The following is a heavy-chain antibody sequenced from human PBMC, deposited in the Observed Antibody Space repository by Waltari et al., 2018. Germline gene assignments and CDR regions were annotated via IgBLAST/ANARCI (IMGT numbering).Heavy chain of an antibody. V-gene: IGHV3-23*01. D-gene: IGHD6-13*01. J-gene: IGHJ4*02. CDR1: GLPFVTSA. CDR2: LSGPALTT. Sequence: EVQLLESGGGLVQPGGSLRVSCAVSGLPFVTSASTWVRQAPGKGLDVVSGLSGPALTTFYADSVKGRFSISRDNSKKTLYLQINGLTADDTAVYYCAKVAGIAAAEFHFDFWGRGTLVTVSS. CDR3: AKVAGIAAAEFHFDF.